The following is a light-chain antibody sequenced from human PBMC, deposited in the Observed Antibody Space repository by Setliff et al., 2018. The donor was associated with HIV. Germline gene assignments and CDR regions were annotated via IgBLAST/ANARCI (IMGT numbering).Light chain of an antibody. CDR2: EVS. V-gene: IGLV2-14*03. CDR3: SSYTTTSTTV. J-gene: IGLJ1*01. Sequence: QSVLTQPASVSGSPGQSITIPCTGTRSDVGGYNSVSWYQQHPGKVPKVLIYEVSNRPSGVSNRFSGPKSGNTASLTISGLQADDEADYYCSSYTTTSTTVFGTGTKV. CDR1: RSDVGGYNS.